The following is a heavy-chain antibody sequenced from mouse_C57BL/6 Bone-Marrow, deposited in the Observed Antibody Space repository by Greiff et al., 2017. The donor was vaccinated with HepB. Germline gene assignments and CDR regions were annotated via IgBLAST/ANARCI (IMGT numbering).Heavy chain of an antibody. Sequence: VKLQQPGAELVRPGTSVKLSCKASGYTFTSYWMHWVKQRPGQGLEWIGVIDPSDSYTNYNQKFKGKATLTVDTSSSTAYMQLSSLTSEDSAVYYCARPIYYYGRDYFDVWGTGTTVTVSS. CDR2: IDPSDSYT. V-gene: IGHV1-59*01. CDR3: ARPIYYYGRDYFDV. CDR1: GYTFTSYW. D-gene: IGHD1-1*01. J-gene: IGHJ1*03.